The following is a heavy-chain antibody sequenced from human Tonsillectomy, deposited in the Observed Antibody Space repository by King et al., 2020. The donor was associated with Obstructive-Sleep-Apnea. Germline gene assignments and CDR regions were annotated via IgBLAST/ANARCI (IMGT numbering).Heavy chain of an antibody. J-gene: IGHJ4*02. CDR2: IYLDDDK. CDR3: AHRPPLTSYFDY. Sequence: ITLKESGPTLVKPTQTLTLTCAFSGFSLSTSAVGVGWIRQPPGKALEWLALIYLDDDKLYSPSLKSRLTITKGTSKNQVVLTMTNMDPLDTAPYYCAHRPPLTSYFDYWGQGTLVTVSS. CDR1: GFSLSTSAVG. D-gene: IGHD1-14*01. V-gene: IGHV2-5*02.